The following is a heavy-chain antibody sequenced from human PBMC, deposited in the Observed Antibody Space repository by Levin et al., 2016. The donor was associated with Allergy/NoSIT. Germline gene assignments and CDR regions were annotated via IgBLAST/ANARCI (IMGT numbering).Heavy chain of an antibody. V-gene: IGHV3-48*03. CDR1: GFTFSSYE. Sequence: GESLKISCAASGFTFSSYEMNWVRQAPGKGLEWVSYISSSGSTIYYADSVKGRFTISRDNAKNSLYLQMNSLRAEDTAVYYCARDVRRIAAGTLRFDYWGQGTLVTVSS. CDR2: ISSSGSTI. D-gene: IGHD6-13*01. J-gene: IGHJ4*02. CDR3: ARDVRRIAAGTLRFDY.